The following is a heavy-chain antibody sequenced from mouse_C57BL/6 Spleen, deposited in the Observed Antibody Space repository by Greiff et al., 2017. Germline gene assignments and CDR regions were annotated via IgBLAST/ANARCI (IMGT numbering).Heavy chain of an antibody. Sequence: EVQLQQSGPELVKPGASVKISCKASGYTFTDYYMNWVKQSHGKSLEWIGDINPNNGGTSYNQKFKGKATLTVDKYYSTAYMELRSLTSEYSAVYYCASPDGYYVGWLAYWGQGTLVTVSA. CDR2: INPNNGGT. V-gene: IGHV1-26*01. J-gene: IGHJ3*01. D-gene: IGHD2-3*01. CDR3: ASPDGYYVGWLAY. CDR1: GYTFTDYY.